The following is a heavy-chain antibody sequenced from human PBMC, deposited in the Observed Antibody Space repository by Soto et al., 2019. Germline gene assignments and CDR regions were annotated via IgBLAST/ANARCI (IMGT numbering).Heavy chain of an antibody. V-gene: IGHV1-2*02. CDR2: INPSNEIT. CDR3: MRGGWGDSPIDH. Sequence: GASVKVSCKTSGYTFRAYYVHWALRAPGRGFQWLGWINPSNEITTFSEFFQGRITMTRDTSTNTVHMELNMLTSDDTAVYYCMRGGWGDSPIDHWGQGTQVTVSS. CDR1: GYTFRAYY. J-gene: IGHJ4*02. D-gene: IGHD1-26*01.